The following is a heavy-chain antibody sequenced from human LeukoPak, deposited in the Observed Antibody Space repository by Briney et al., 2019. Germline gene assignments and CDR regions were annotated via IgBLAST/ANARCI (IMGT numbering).Heavy chain of an antibody. J-gene: IGHJ4*02. CDR3: ARLYSSSSAEEY. Sequence: GESLMISCKRSGYSFTSYWIGWVRQMPGKGLEWMGIIYPGDSDTRYSPSFQGQVTISADKSISTPYLQWSSLKASDTAMYYCARLYSSSSAEEYWGQGTLVTVSS. CDR2: IYPGDSDT. V-gene: IGHV5-51*01. D-gene: IGHD6-6*01. CDR1: GYSFTSYW.